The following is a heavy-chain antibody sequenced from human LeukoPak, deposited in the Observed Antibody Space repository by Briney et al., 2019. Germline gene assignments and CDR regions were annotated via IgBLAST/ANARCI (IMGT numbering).Heavy chain of an antibody. J-gene: IGHJ2*01. D-gene: IGHD3-22*01. CDR2: INSDGSSI. CDR3: ARAPGWYYDSSGYYYYWYFDL. V-gene: IGHV3-74*01. Sequence: GGSLRLSCAASGFTFSSYWMHWVRQAPGKGLVWVSRINSDGSSISYADSVKGRFTISRDNAKNTLYLQMNSLRAEDTAVYYCARAPGWYYDSSGYYYYWYFDLWGRGTLVTVSS. CDR1: GFTFSSYW.